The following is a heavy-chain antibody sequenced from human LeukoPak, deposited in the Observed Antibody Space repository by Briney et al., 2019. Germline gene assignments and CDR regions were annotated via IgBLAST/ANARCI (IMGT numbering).Heavy chain of an antibody. Sequence: GGSPRLSCAASRFTFSSYEMNWVRQAPGKGLEWVSYISSSGSTIYYADSVKGRFTISRDNAKNSLYLQMNSLRAEDTAVYYCARDLIYGGIAVAGSPSGFDYWGQGTLVTVSS. CDR2: ISSSGSTI. V-gene: IGHV3-48*03. CDR1: RFTFSSYE. J-gene: IGHJ4*02. CDR3: ARDLIYGGIAVAGSPSGFDY. D-gene: IGHD6-19*01.